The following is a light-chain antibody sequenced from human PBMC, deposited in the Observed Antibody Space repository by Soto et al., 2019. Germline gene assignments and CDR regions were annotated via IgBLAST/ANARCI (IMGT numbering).Light chain of an antibody. Sequence: DIVMTQSPLSLPVTPGEPASISCRSSQSLLHSNGYNYVDWYLQKPGQSPQLLLYLVSNRASGVPDRFSGSGSGTDFTLKISRVEADDVGVYYCLQALQTPITLGQGTRLEIK. J-gene: IGKJ5*01. V-gene: IGKV2-28*01. CDR1: QSLLHSNGYNY. CDR3: LQALQTPIT. CDR2: LVS.